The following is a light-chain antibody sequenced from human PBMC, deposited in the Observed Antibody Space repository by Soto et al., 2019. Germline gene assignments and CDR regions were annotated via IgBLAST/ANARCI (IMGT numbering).Light chain of an antibody. J-gene: IGKJ1*01. Sequence: DIQMTQSPSSLSASVGDRVTITCRASQSISSYLNWYQQKPGKAPKLLIYAASSLQSGVPSRFSGSGSGTDFTLTISSLQPEAFATYYCQQSYSTPRTFCQGTKVEIK. CDR2: AAS. CDR1: QSISSY. V-gene: IGKV1-39*01. CDR3: QQSYSTPRT.